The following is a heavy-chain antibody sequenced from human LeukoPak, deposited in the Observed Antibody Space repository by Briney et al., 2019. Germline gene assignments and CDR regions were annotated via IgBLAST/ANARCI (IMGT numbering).Heavy chain of an antibody. CDR1: GFTFSNYN. Sequence: GGSLRLSCAASGFTFSNYNMNWVRQAPGKAMEWVSSITSSGTYTFYADSVNGRFNISRDNAQNSLYLQMDSLGPEDTAVYYCARDSYSGYYGTYYYYYMDVWGKGTTVTSSS. CDR2: ITSSGTYT. CDR3: ARDSYSGYYGTYYYYYMDV. D-gene: IGHD3-22*01. J-gene: IGHJ6*03. V-gene: IGHV3-21*01.